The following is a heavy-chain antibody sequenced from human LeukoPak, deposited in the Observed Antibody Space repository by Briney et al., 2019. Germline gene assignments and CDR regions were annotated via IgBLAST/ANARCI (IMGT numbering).Heavy chain of an antibody. D-gene: IGHD4-17*01. CDR3: ARDGFTIRDWFDP. Sequence: KASETLSLTCTVSGGSISSSSYYWGWIRQPPGKGLEWIGSIYYSGSTYCNPSLKSRVTISVDTSKNQFSLKLSSVTAADTAVYYCARDGFTIRDWFDPWGQGTLVTVSS. V-gene: IGHV4-39*02. CDR2: IYYSGST. J-gene: IGHJ5*02. CDR1: GGSISSSSYY.